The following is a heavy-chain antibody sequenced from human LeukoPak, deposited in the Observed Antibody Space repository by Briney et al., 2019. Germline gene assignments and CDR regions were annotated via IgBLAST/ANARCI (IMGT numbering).Heavy chain of an antibody. CDR1: GFTFTSST. CDR2: IVVGSGTT. D-gene: IGHD6-19*01. CDR3: AACSVASGWCYLDY. V-gene: IGHV1-58*02. Sequence: SVKVSCKASGFTFTSSTMQWVRQAHGQRPEFIGWIVVGSGTTNYAHKFQERATITRDMSTRTAYMELSSLTYEDTAVYYCAACSVASGWCYLDYWGQGTLVTVSS. J-gene: IGHJ4*02.